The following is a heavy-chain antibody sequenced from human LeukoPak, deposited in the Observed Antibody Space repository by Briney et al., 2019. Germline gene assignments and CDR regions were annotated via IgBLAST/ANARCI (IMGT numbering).Heavy chain of an antibody. V-gene: IGHV4-34*01. CDR2: INHSGST. Sequence: SETLSLTCAVYGGSFSGYYWSWIRQPPGKGLEWIGEINHSGSTNYNPSLKSRVTISVDTSKNQFSLKLSSVTAADTAVCYCARVVSDYYGSGKSTTYYFDYWGQGTLVTVSS. J-gene: IGHJ4*02. D-gene: IGHD3-10*01. CDR1: GGSFSGYY. CDR3: ARVVSDYYGSGKSTTYYFDY.